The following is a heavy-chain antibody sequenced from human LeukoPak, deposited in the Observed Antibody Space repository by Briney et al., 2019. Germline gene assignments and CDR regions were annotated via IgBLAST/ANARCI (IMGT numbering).Heavy chain of an antibody. V-gene: IGHV4-59*01. D-gene: IGHD2-21*02. CDR1: GGSISSYY. Sequence: KPSETLSLTRTVSGGSISSYYWSWIRQPPGKGLEWIGYIYYSGSTNYNPSLKSRVTISVDTSKNQFSLKLSSVTAADTAVYYCARIPAYCGGDCPMDVWGKGTTVTVSS. J-gene: IGHJ6*03. CDR2: IYYSGST. CDR3: ARIPAYCGGDCPMDV.